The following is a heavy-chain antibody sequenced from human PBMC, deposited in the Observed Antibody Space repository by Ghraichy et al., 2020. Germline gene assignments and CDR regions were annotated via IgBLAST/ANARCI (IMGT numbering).Heavy chain of an antibody. J-gene: IGHJ4*02. CDR1: GFTFKFYA. D-gene: IGHD3-3*02. V-gene: IGHV3-23*01. CDR3: ALYQNFWSGYPNYYFDY. Sequence: GGSLRLSCAASGFTFKFYAMTWVRQAPGKGLEWVSTISGSGDDTYYADSVKGRFTISRDNAENTLYLQMSGLSAEDTAIYYCALYQNFWSGYPNYYFDYWGQGALVTVSS. CDR2: ISGSGDDT.